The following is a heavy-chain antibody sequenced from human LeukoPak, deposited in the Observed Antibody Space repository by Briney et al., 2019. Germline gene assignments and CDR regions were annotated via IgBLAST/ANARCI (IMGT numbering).Heavy chain of an antibody. Sequence: GGSLRLSCAASGLTFSSYWMSWVRQAPGKGLEWVANIKQDESEKYYVDSVKGRFTSSREDAKNSLYLQMNSLRAEDTAIYYCARLRWICTDGACYTGFEYWGQGTLVTVSS. CDR3: ARLRWICTDGACYTGFEY. J-gene: IGHJ4*02. CDR1: GLTFSSYW. V-gene: IGHV3-7*01. D-gene: IGHD2-8*01. CDR2: IKQDESEK.